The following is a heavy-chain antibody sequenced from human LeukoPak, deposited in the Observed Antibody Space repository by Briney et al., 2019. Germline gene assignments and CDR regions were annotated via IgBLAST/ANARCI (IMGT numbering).Heavy chain of an antibody. CDR2: ISSNGGST. V-gene: IGHV3-64D*06. J-gene: IGHJ6*02. Sequence: GGSLRLSCSASGFTFSSYAMHWVRQAPGKGLEYVSAISSNGGSTYYADSVKGRFTISRDNSKNTLYLQMSSLRAEDTAVYYCAREGYCSSTSCLYYYYGMDVWGQGTTVTVSS. D-gene: IGHD2-2*01. CDR3: AREGYCSSTSCLYYYYGMDV. CDR1: GFTFSSYA.